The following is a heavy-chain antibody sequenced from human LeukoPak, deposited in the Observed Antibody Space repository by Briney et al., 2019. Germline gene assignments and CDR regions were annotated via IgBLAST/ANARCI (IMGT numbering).Heavy chain of an antibody. V-gene: IGHV1-8*01. CDR3: ARSSAAFDY. CDR2: VNPNSGHT. Sequence: ASVKVSCKASGYTFTSYDINWVRQATGQGLEWMGWVNPNSGHTGFAQKFQGRVSMTSNTSISTAYMEVRSLRSEDTAVYYCARSSAAFDYWGQGTLVTASS. CDR1: GYTFTSYD. J-gene: IGHJ4*02.